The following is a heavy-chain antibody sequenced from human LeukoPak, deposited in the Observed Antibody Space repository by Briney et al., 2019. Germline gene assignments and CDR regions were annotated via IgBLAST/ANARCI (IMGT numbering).Heavy chain of an antibody. CDR3: ARDRGDCGGDCYAFDI. V-gene: IGHV1-46*01. J-gene: IGHJ3*02. Sequence: ASVKVSCKASGYTFTSYYMHWVRQAPGQGLEWMGIINPSGGSTSYAQKFQGRVTMTRDTSTSTVYMELSSLRSEDTAVYYCARDRGDCGGDCYAFDIWGQGTMVTVSS. D-gene: IGHD2-21*02. CDR2: INPSGGST. CDR1: GYTFTSYY.